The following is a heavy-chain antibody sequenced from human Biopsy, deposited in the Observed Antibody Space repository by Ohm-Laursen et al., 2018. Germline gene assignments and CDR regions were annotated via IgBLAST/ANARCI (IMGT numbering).Heavy chain of an antibody. J-gene: IGHJ4*02. CDR1: GFTFSDYA. D-gene: IGHD2-2*02. CDR3: AKGGYCTSSSCYMDLDY. V-gene: IGHV3-23*01. Sequence: GSLRLSRADSGFTFSDYAMNWVRQAPGKGLEWVSTISGSGGNTYYADSVRGRFTVSRDGSKSTLYLQMSSLSAEDTAFYYCAKGGYCTSSSCYMDLDYWGQGTLVTVSS. CDR2: ISGSGGNT.